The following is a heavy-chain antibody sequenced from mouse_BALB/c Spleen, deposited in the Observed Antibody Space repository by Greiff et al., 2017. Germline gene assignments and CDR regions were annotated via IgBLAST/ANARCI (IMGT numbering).Heavy chain of an antibody. CDR3: AQLTGTRFAY. CDR1: GYTFTSYW. Sequence: QVQLQQPGAELVKPGASVKLSCKASGYTFTSYWMHWVKQRPGQGLEWIGEINPSNGRTNYNEKFKSKATLTVDKSSSTAYMQLSSLTSEDSAVYYCAQLTGTRFAYWGQGTLVTVSA. J-gene: IGHJ3*01. CDR2: INPSNGRT. V-gene: IGHV1S81*02. D-gene: IGHD4-1*01.